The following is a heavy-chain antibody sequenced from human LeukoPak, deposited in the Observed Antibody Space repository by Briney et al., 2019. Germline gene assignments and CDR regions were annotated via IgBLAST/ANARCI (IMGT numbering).Heavy chain of an antibody. CDR1: GGSFSGYY. J-gene: IGHJ5*02. V-gene: IGHV4-34*01. CDR2: INHSGST. D-gene: IGHD6-13*01. Sequence: PSETLSLTCAVYGGSFSGYYWSWIRQPPGKGLEWIGEINHSGSTNYNPSLKSRVTISVDTSKDQFSLKLSSVTAADTAVYYCARETRYSSSWYWFDPWGQGTLVTVSS. CDR3: ARETRYSSSWYWFDP.